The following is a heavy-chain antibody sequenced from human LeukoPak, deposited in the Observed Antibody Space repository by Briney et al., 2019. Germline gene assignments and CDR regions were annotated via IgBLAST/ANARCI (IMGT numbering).Heavy chain of an antibody. CDR1: GGSISNYY. J-gene: IGHJ5*02. V-gene: IGHV4-59*01. D-gene: IGHD2-8*01. CDR3: ARGLNGVWFDP. CDR2: IYHTGST. Sequence: SETLSLTCTVAGGSISNYYWSWIRQPPGKGLEWMGFIYHTGSTNYNPSLKSRVTISLDTSKSQLSLNLSSVTAADTAVYYCARGLNGVWFDPWGQGALVTVSS.